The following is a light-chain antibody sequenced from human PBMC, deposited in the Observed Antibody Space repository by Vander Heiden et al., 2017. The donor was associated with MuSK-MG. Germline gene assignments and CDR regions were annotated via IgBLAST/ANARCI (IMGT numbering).Light chain of an antibody. CDR2: DVS. Sequence: SSLPQPASVSGSPGQSLTISCTGTSSDVGGYKYVSWYQQHPGKAPKLMIYDVSNRPSGVSNRFSGSKSGNTAALTISGLQAEDEADYYCTSYTSSNTPHLVFGGGTRLTVL. V-gene: IGLV2-14*03. CDR1: SSDVGGYKY. J-gene: IGLJ2*01. CDR3: TSYTSSNTPHLV.